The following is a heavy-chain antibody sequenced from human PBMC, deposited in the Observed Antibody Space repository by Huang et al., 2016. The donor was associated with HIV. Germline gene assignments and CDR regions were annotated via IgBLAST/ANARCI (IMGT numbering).Heavy chain of an antibody. CDR3: ARDGLVSNYYYDSSGYYLGDAFDI. V-gene: IGHV3-30-3*01. CDR2: ISYDRSNK. Sequence: QVQLVESGGGVAQPGRSLRLSCAASGFTFSGYAMHRVRQAPGKGLGWVAVISYDRSNKHYADSVKGRFTISRDNSKNTLYLQRNSLRAEDTAVYYCARDGLVSNYYYDSSGYYLGDAFDIWGQGTMVTVSS. D-gene: IGHD3-22*01. CDR1: GFTFSGYA. J-gene: IGHJ3*02.